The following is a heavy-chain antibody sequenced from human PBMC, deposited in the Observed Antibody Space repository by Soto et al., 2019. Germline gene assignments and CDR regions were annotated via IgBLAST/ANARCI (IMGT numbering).Heavy chain of an antibody. CDR3: AKGASSSWYWNYYYYGMDV. J-gene: IGHJ6*02. D-gene: IGHD6-13*01. V-gene: IGHV3-30*18. CDR1: GFTFSSYG. CDR2: ISYDGSNK. Sequence: PGGSMRLSCAASGFTFSSYGMHWVRQAPGKGLEWVAVISYDGSNKYYADSVKGRFTISRDNSKNTQYLQMNSLRAEDTAVYYCAKGASSSWYWNYYYYGMDVWGQGTTVTVSS.